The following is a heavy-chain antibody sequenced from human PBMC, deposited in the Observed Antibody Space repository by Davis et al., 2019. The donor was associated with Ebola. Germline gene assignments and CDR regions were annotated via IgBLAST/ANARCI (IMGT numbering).Heavy chain of an antibody. Sequence: GESLKISCAASGFTFSSYSMNWVRQAPGKGLEWVSYISSSSSTIYYADSVKGRFTISRDNAKNTLYLQMNSLRAEDTAVYYCTSRVAYYDFWSGYYAGYYGMDVWGQGTTVTVSS. D-gene: IGHD3-3*01. CDR1: GFTFSSYS. J-gene: IGHJ6*02. V-gene: IGHV3-48*04. CDR3: TSRVAYYDFWSGYYAGYYGMDV. CDR2: ISSSSSTI.